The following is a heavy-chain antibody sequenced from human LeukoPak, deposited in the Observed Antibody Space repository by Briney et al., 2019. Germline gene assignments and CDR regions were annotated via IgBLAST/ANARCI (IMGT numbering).Heavy chain of an antibody. CDR1: GFTFSSYS. CDR2: IGSSSSYI. Sequence: PGGSLRLSCAASGFTFSSYSMNWVRQAPGKGLEWVSSIGSSSSYIYYADSVKGRFTISRDNAKNSLYLQMNSLRAEDTAVYYCARPAGTPYFDYWGQGTLVTVSS. J-gene: IGHJ4*02. CDR3: ARPAGTPYFDY. V-gene: IGHV3-21*01. D-gene: IGHD1-7*01.